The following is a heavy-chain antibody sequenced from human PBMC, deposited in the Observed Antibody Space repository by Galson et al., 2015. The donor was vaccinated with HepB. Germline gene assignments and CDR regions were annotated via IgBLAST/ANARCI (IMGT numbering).Heavy chain of an antibody. J-gene: IGHJ4*02. CDR1: GGSFSGYY. CDR2: INHSGST. Sequence: SETLSLTCAVYGGSFSGYYWSWIRQPPGKGLEWIGEINHSGSTNYNPSLKSRVTISVDTSKNQFSLKLSSVTAADTAVYYCARGWGSGGHGTLYDPYFDYWGQGTLVTVSS. V-gene: IGHV4-34*01. CDR3: ARGWGSGGHGTLYDPYFDY. D-gene: IGHD1-1*01.